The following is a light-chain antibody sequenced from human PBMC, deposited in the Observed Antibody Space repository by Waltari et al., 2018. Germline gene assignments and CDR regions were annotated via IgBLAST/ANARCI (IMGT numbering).Light chain of an antibody. J-gene: IGLJ2*01. CDR1: ALSKQY. V-gene: IGLV3-25*03. Sequence: SFQLTQPPSLSVSPGQTARITCSGDALSKQYAHWHQHRPGRPPVLVKYKDSERPSGSPERFSVSSSGTTVTLTISGVQAEDEADYYCQSADSSGSVVFGGGTKLTVL. CDR3: QSADSSGSVV. CDR2: KDS.